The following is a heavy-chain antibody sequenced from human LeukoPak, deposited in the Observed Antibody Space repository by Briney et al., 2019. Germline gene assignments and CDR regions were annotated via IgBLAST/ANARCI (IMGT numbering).Heavy chain of an antibody. J-gene: IGHJ4*02. CDR2: INPSDGKT. Sequence: GASVKVSCKASGCTFTNYYMHWVRQAPGQGLEWMGIINPSDGKTSYAQKFQGRVTMTRDTSTSTVYMELSSLRSEDTAVYYCAREIGPRQLHLWGSAFDYWGQGTLVTVSS. V-gene: IGHV1-46*01. CDR3: AREIGPRQLHLWGSAFDY. CDR1: GCTFTNYY. D-gene: IGHD5-18*01.